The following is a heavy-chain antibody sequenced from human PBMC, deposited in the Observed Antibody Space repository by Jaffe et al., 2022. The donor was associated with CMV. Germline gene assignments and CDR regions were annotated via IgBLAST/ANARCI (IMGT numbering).Heavy chain of an antibody. CDR1: GGSISSYY. J-gene: IGHJ6*02. CDR2: IYYSGST. D-gene: IGHD3-3*01. V-gene: IGHV4-59*01. Sequence: QVQLQESGPGLVKPSETLSLTCTVSGGSISSYYWSWIRQPPGKGLEWIGYIYYSGSTNYNPSLKSRVTISVDTSKNQFSLKLSSVTAADTAVYYCARIGASPPYYDFWSGYQFDGASDYYYYGMDVWGQGTTVTVSS. CDR3: ARIGASPPYYDFWSGYQFDGASDYYYYGMDV.